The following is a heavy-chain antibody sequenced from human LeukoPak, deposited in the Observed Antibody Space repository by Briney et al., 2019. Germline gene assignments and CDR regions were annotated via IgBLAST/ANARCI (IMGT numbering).Heavy chain of an antibody. CDR1: GFTFTNYA. Sequence: GGSLRLSCAASGFTFTNYAMSWVRQAPGEGLEWVSRIKSDGSITTYADSVKGRFTISRDNAKNTLYLQMNSLRAEDTAVYYCAKFADSGVWGQGTMVTVSS. D-gene: IGHD4/OR15-4a*01. CDR2: IKSDGSIT. J-gene: IGHJ3*01. CDR3: AKFADSGV. V-gene: IGHV3-74*01.